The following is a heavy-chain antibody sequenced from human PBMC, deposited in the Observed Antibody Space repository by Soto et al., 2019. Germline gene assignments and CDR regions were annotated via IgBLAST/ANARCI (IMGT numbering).Heavy chain of an antibody. CDR1: GGTFSSYA. CDR2: IIPIFGTA. J-gene: IGHJ5*02. D-gene: IGHD2-15*01. CDR3: ARGGSAATTYNWFDP. V-gene: IGHV1-69*13. Sequence: SVKVSCKASGGTFSSYAISWVRQAPGQGLEWMGGIIPIFGTANYAQKFQGRVTITADESTSTAYMELSSLRSGDTAVYYCARGGSAATTYNWFDPWGQGTLVT.